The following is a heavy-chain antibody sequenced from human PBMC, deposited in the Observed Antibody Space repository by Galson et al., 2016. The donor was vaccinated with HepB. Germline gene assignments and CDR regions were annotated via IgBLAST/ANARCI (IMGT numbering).Heavy chain of an antibody. J-gene: IGHJ5*02. D-gene: IGHD3-3*01. Sequence: SLRLSCAAPEFSVSTNFIHWVRQAPGKGLEWVSLIYSGGNTYHADSVKGRFTISRDNSKNTVYLQMNSLKDEDTAVYYCASARKVFGPFDPWGQGTLVTVSS. CDR2: IYSGGNT. V-gene: IGHV3-53*01. CDR1: EFSVSTNF. CDR3: ASARKVFGPFDP.